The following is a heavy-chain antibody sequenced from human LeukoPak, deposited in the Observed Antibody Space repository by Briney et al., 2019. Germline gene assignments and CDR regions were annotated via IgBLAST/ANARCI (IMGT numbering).Heavy chain of an antibody. Sequence: SETLSLTCAVYGGSFSGYYWSWIRQPPGKGLEWIGEINHSGSTNYNPSLKSRVTISVDTSKNQFSLKLSSVTAADTAVYYCARDPVPVSGWPRYYGMDVWGQGTTVTVSS. CDR3: ARDPVPVSGWPRYYGMDV. V-gene: IGHV4-34*01. J-gene: IGHJ6*02. CDR2: INHSGST. CDR1: GGSFSGYY. D-gene: IGHD6-19*01.